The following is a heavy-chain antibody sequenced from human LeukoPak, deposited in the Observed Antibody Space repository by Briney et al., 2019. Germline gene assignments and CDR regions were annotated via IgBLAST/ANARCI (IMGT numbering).Heavy chain of an antibody. J-gene: IGHJ5*02. CDR2: ISRGRPTI. D-gene: IGHD2-21*01. Sequence: PGGSLRLSCVASGFTFSSYSMNWVRQAPGKGLEWVSYISRGRPTIHYADSVKGRFTISRDNAKNSLYLQMSSLRAEDTAVYYCARAYSWGQGTRVTVSS. CDR1: GFTFSSYS. CDR3: ARAYS. V-gene: IGHV3-48*01.